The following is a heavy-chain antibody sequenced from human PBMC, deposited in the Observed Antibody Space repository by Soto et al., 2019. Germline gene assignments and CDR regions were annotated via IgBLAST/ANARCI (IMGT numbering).Heavy chain of an antibody. CDR3: VTSKKGYCTNGVCYGGFDY. Sequence: GGSLRLSCAVSGSTFSSYSMNWVRQAPGKGLEWVSSISSTGSYIYYADSVKGRFTISRDNPTDSLYLQMNSLRAEDTAVYYCVTSKKGYCTNGVCYGGFDYWGQGTLVTVSS. V-gene: IGHV3-21*04. CDR2: ISSTGSYI. D-gene: IGHD2-8*01. CDR1: GSTFSSYS. J-gene: IGHJ4*02.